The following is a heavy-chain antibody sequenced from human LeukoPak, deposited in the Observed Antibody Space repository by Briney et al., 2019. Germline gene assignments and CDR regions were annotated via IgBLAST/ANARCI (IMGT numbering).Heavy chain of an antibody. CDR1: GYTFTSYY. D-gene: IGHD3-9*01. J-gene: IGHJ4*02. V-gene: IGHV1-46*01. CDR2: INPSGGST. CDR3: ARDLGRLVDYDILTGPRQSTTNN. Sequence: AASVKVSCKASGYTFTSYYMHWVRQAPGQGLEWMGIINPSGGSTSYAQKFQGRVTMTRDTSTSTVYMELSGLRSEDTAVYYCARDLGRLVDYDILTGPRQSTTNNWGQGTLVTVSS.